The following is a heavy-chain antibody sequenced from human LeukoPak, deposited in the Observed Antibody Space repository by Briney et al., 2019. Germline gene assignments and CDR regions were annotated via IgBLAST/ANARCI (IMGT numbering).Heavy chain of an antibody. D-gene: IGHD2-2*01. CDR1: GFTFISYW. J-gene: IGHJ4*02. Sequence: GGSLRLSCAASGFTFISYWMHWVRQAPRKGLVWISRINRDGSRTTYADSVKGRFTISRDNANNTLYLQMNNLRVEDTAVYYCVRDYVPAASDYWGQGTLVTVSS. CDR2: INRDGSRT. CDR3: VRDYVPAASDY. V-gene: IGHV3-74*01.